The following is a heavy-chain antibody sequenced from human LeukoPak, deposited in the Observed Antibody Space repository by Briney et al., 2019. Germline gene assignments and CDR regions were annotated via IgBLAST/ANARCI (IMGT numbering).Heavy chain of an antibody. J-gene: IGHJ6*04. V-gene: IGHV1-18*01. CDR2: ISAYNGNT. CDR3: AKGSPNRGYYYYYGMDV. CDR1: GYTFTSYG. Sequence: ASVKVSCKASGYTFTSYGISWVRQAPGQGLEWMGWISAYNGNTNYAQKLQGRVTMTTDTSTSTAYMELRSLRAEDTAVYYCAKGSPNRGYYYYYGMDVWGKGTTVTVSS.